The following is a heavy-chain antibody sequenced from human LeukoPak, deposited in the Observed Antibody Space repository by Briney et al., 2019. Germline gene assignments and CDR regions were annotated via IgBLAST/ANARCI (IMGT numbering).Heavy chain of an antibody. CDR1: GSTFSSYA. CDR3: ARDFWSGYSN. Sequence: SVKVSCKASGSTFSSYAISWVRQAPGQGLEWMGRIIPILGIANYAQKFQGRVTITADKSTSTAYMELSSLRSEDTAVYYCARDFWSGYSNWGQGTLVTVSS. CDR2: IIPILGIA. J-gene: IGHJ4*02. D-gene: IGHD3-3*01. V-gene: IGHV1-69*04.